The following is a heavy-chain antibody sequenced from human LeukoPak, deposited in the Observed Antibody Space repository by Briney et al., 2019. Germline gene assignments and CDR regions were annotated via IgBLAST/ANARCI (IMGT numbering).Heavy chain of an antibody. D-gene: IGHD3-10*01. CDR2: ISWNSGSI. J-gene: IGHJ4*02. CDR1: GFTFSNYA. CDR3: AREVITMVRGVPPDY. V-gene: IGHV3-9*01. Sequence: PGGSLRLSCAASGFTFSNYAMHWVRQAPGKGLEWVSGISWNSGSIGYADSVKGRFTISRDNAKNSLYLQMNSLRAEDTAVYYCAREVITMVRGVPPDYWGQGALVTVSS.